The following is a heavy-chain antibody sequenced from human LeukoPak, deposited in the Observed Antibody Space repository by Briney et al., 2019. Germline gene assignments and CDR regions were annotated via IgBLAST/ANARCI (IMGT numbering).Heavy chain of an antibody. CDR1: GFTFSSYW. CDR3: ARAGGDYGGNSG. V-gene: IGHV3-48*02. Sequence: HSGGSLRLSCAASGFTFSSYWMHWVRLAPGKGLEWVSYISSSSSTIYYADSVKGRFTISRDNAKNSLYLQMNSLRDEDTAVYYCARAGGDYGGNSGWGQGTLVTVSS. J-gene: IGHJ4*02. D-gene: IGHD4-23*01. CDR2: ISSSSSTI.